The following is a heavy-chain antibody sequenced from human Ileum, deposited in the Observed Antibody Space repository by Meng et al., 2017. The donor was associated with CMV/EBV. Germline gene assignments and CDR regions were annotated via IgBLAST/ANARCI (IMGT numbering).Heavy chain of an antibody. J-gene: IGHJ1*01. CDR3: ASGTYYDSSGYYQFPYFQH. D-gene: IGHD3-22*01. V-gene: IGHV4-59*01. CDR2: IYYSGST. Sequence: SETLSLTCTVSGGSISSYYWCWIRQPPGKGLEWIGYIYYSGSTNYNPSLKSRVTISVDTSKNQFSLKLSSVTAADTAVYYCASGTYYDSSGYYQFPYFQHWGQGTLVTVSS. CDR1: GGSISSYY.